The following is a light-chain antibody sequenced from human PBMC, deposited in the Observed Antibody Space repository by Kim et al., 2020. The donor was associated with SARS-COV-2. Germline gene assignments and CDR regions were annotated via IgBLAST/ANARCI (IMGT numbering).Light chain of an antibody. CDR2: AAS. CDR1: LGITSY. Sequence: DIQLTQSPSFLSVSVGDRVTITCRASLGITSYLAWYQQKPGKAPKLLIYAASTLQSGVPSRFSGSGYGTEFTLTISSLQPEDFATYYCQQLNIYPITFGQGTRLEIK. CDR3: QQLNIYPIT. V-gene: IGKV1-9*01. J-gene: IGKJ5*01.